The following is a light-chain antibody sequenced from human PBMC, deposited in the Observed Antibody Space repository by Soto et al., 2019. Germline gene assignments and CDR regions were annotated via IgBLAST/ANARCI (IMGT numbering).Light chain of an antibody. J-gene: IGLJ1*01. CDR3: CSYAGSSSYV. V-gene: IGLV2-23*01. CDR1: SSDVGRYNL. Sequence: QSALTQPASVSGSPGQSITISCTGTSSDVGRYNLVSWYQQHPGKAPKVMIYEGSKRPSGVSNRFSGSKSGNTASLTISGLQAEDEADYYCCSYAGSSSYVFGTGTQLTVL. CDR2: EGS.